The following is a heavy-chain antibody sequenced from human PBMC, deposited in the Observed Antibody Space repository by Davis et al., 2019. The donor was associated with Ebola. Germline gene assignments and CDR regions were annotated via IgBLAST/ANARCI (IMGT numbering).Heavy chain of an antibody. CDR1: GFTFSSYA. CDR2: IAYDGSTQ. Sequence: GESLKISCAASGFTFSSYAIHWVRQAPGKGLGWVAVIAYDGSTQYYADSVRGRFTVSRDNSKNTLYLQMNSLRAEDTAVYYCAREAPFCGGDCLDYWGQGTLVTVSS. CDR3: AREAPFCGGDCLDY. D-gene: IGHD2-21*01. J-gene: IGHJ4*02. V-gene: IGHV3-30-3*01.